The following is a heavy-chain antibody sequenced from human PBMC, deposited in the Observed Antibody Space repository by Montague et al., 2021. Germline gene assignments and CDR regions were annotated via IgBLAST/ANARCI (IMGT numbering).Heavy chain of an antibody. J-gene: IGHJ6*02. Sequence: SETLSLTCGVYGGPFSGYFWTWIRQPPGKGLEWVGEINHSVDANYNPSLKSRVTMTVDTSKRQFSLRLTSLTAADTAIYYCARDTWFRENLSSLYYYGIDVWGQGTTVTVSS. CDR2: INHSVDA. CDR3: ARDTWFRENLSSLYYYGIDV. CDR1: GGPFSGYF. D-gene: IGHD3-10*01. V-gene: IGHV4-34*01.